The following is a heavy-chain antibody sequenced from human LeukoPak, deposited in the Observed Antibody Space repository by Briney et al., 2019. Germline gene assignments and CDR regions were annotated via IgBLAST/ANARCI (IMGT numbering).Heavy chain of an antibody. CDR2: IYYSGST. CDR1: GGSISSSSYY. D-gene: IGHD6-19*01. J-gene: IGHJ4*02. V-gene: IGHV4-39*07. Sequence: PSETLSLTCTVSGGSISSSSYYWGWIRQPPGKGLEWIGSIYYSGSTYYNPSLKSRVTISVDTSKNQFSLKLSSVTAADTAVYYCARGRGKIAVAGPFDYWGQGTLVTVSS. CDR3: ARGRGKIAVAGPFDY.